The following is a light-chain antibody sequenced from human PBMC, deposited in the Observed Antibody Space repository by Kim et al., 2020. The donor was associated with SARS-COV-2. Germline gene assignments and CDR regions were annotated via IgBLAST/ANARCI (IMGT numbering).Light chain of an antibody. CDR1: QSISSN. CDR3: QQYNDWPPWT. CDR2: GAS. V-gene: IGKV3-15*01. J-gene: IGKJ1*01. Sequence: SPGERATLSCRASQSISSNLAWDQQKPGQAPRLLIYGASTRATGVPARFSGSGFGTEFTLSISSLQSEDFALYFCQQYNDWPPWTFGQGTKVDIK.